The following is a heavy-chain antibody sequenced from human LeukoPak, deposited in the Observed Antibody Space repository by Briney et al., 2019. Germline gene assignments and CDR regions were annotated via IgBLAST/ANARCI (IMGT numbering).Heavy chain of an antibody. CDR3: TSQLSWASDTSDS. CDR2: IRYIGTT. V-gene: IGHV4-39*01. D-gene: IGHD6-13*01. J-gene: IGHJ5*01. CDR1: GGSISGSRRY. Sequence: PSETLSLTCNVSGGSISGSRRYWGWVRQPPGGGLEWIGSIRYIGTTYYNPSLQSRLTRSVDNSQTQSSLKLKSVTAPNTSMYYCTSQLSWASDTSDSWGQGTLVTVSS.